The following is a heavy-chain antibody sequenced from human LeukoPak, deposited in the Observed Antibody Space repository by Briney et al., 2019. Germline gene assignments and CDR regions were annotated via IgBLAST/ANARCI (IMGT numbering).Heavy chain of an antibody. CDR2: IYYSGST. J-gene: IGHJ4*02. CDR1: GGSISSYY. Sequence: SETLSLTCTVSGGSISSYYWSWIRQPPGKGLEWIGYIYYSGSTNYNPSLKSRVTISVDTSKNQFSLKLSSVTAADTAVYYCARGRRSSSWYDLGYWGQGTLVTVSS. D-gene: IGHD6-13*01. V-gene: IGHV4-59*01. CDR3: ARGRRSSSWYDLGY.